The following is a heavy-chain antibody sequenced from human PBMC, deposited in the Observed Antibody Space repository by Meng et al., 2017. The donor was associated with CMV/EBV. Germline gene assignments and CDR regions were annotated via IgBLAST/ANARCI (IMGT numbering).Heavy chain of an antibody. CDR2: ISAYNGNT. CDR3: ARPFGVVNLPDY. Sequence: CKASGYTLTSDGSSWVRQAPGQGLEWMGWISAYNGNTNYAQKLQGRVTMTTDTSTSTAYMELRSLRSDDTAVYYCARPFGVVNLPDYWGQGTLVTVSS. J-gene: IGHJ4*02. D-gene: IGHD3-3*01. V-gene: IGHV1-18*01. CDR1: GYTLTSDG.